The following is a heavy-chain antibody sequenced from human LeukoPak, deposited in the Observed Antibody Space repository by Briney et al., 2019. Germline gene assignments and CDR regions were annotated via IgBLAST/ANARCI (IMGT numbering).Heavy chain of an antibody. Sequence: PSETLSLTCTVSGGSISSYYWSWIRQPAGKGLEWIGRIYTSGSTNYNPSLKSRVTISVDTSKNQFSLKLSSVTAADTAVYYCASWVSMYYYYGMDVWGQGTTVTVSS. CDR1: GGSISSYY. CDR2: IYTSGST. CDR3: ASWVSMYYYYGMDV. D-gene: IGHD5/OR15-5a*01. V-gene: IGHV4-4*07. J-gene: IGHJ6*02.